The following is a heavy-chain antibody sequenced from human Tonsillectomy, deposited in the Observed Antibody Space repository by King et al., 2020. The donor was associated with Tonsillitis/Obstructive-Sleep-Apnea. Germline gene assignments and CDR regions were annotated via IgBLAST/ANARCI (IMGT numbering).Heavy chain of an antibody. Sequence: VQLVESGGGLVKPGRSLRLSCTASGFTFGDYAMSWFRQAPGKGLEWVGFIRSKAYGGTTEYAASVKGRFTISREDSKSLAYLQMNSLKTEDTAVYYCSGSYGSGSYYSSHDYWGQGTLVTVSS. D-gene: IGHD3-10*01. J-gene: IGHJ4*02. CDR2: IRSKAYGGTT. CDR1: GFTFGDYA. V-gene: IGHV3-49*05. CDR3: SGSYGSGSYYSSHDY.